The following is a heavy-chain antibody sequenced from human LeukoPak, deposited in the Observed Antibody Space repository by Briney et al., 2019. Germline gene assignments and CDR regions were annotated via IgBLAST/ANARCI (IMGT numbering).Heavy chain of an antibody. CDR3: ARDRDPVTTEAWWFDP. D-gene: IGHD4-17*01. J-gene: IGHJ5*02. V-gene: IGHV1-24*01. Sequence: WASVKVSCKVSGYSLSELSIHWVRQAPGKGLEWMGGFNPEDDEAIYVQSLEGRVTMTTDTSTSTAYMELRSLRSDDTAVYYCARDRDPVTTEAWWFDPWGQGTLVTVSS. CDR1: GYSLSELS. CDR2: FNPEDDEA.